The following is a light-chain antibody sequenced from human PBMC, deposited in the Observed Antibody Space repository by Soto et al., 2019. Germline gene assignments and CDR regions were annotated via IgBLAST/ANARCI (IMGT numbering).Light chain of an antibody. V-gene: IGKV1-5*03. CDR2: TAS. CDR1: ESISIF. CDR3: QQYKYYST. J-gene: IGKJ2*01. Sequence: DIQMTQSPSTLSASVGDRVTITCRASESISIFLAWYQQKPGRAPKLLIYTASTLARGVPSRFSGSGSGTDFTLIISSLQPDDFATYYCQQYKYYSTFGQGTYLEIK.